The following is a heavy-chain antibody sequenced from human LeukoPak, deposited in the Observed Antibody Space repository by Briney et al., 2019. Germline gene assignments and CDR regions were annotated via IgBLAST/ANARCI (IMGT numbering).Heavy chain of an antibody. V-gene: IGHV3-30*02. CDR1: AFSFSTYG. D-gene: IGHD1-1*01. J-gene: IGHJ4*02. CDR2: IRYDGSNK. Sequence: GGSLRLSCEASAFSFSTYGMHWVRQAPGKGLEWVAFIRYDGSNKYYADSVKGRFTISRDNSKNTLYLQMNSLRAEDTAVYYCAKRWTGTTIGQQDFWGQGTLVTVSS. CDR3: AKRWTGTTIGQQDF.